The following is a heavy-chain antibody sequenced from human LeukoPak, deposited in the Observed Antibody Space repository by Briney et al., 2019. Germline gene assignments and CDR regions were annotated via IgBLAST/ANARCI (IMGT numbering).Heavy chain of an antibody. CDR1: GFTFSSYS. D-gene: IGHD5-24*01. Sequence: GGSLRLSCATSGFTFSSYSMNWVGQAPGKRLEWISYISGTSSIIYYTPSVKGRFTISRDNGKYSLYLQMNSLRDDDTAVYFCARGTWDGDRTFDIWGQGAMVTVSS. CDR3: ARGTWDGDRTFDI. J-gene: IGHJ3*02. V-gene: IGHV3-48*02. CDR2: ISGTSSII.